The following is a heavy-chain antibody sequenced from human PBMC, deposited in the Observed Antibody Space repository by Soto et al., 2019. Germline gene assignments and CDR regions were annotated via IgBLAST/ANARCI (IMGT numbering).Heavy chain of an antibody. CDR3: VRTRSSNWFDP. CDR1: GYSFSDFY. Sequence: ASVKGSCKTSGYSFSDFYMHWVRQAPGQGLEWMGWINPENGDTNYAQKFQGRVTMTRDTSTNTDYMELGRLRSDDTAVYFCVRTRSSNWFDPWGQGTLVTVSS. J-gene: IGHJ5*02. CDR2: INPENGDT. D-gene: IGHD6-13*01. V-gene: IGHV1-2*02.